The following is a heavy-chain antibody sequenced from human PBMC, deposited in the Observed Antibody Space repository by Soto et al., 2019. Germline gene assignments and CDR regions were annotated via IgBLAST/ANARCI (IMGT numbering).Heavy chain of an antibody. V-gene: IGHV4-4*07. CDR3: VRASMPKAHFDD. Sequence: SETLSLTCTVSGGSIRGYYWSWIRQPAGRGLEWIGRMHTSGSTNYNPSLKSRVTISVDMSKNQISLKLTSVTAADTALYYCVRASMPKAHFDDWGQGSLVTVSS. CDR2: MHTSGST. J-gene: IGHJ4*02. CDR1: GGSIRGYY. D-gene: IGHD2-2*01.